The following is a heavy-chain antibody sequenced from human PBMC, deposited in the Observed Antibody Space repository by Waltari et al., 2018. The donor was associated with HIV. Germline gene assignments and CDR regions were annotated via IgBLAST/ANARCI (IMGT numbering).Heavy chain of an antibody. CDR1: GLTFRRYG. J-gene: IGHJ6*02. Sequence: QVKLVESGGGVVEPGRSMRLYCAASGLTFRRYGMNWVRQVPGKGMCWGAFIWYNRSNKYYPNSGKGRSSSSRENSKTALYLQMKSRRAEDTAVYFLARRGVLTYYYTMDVWGQGTTVTVSS. CDR3: ARRGVLTYYYTMDV. V-gene: IGHV3-33*01. CDR2: IWYNRSNK. D-gene: IGHD3-10*01.